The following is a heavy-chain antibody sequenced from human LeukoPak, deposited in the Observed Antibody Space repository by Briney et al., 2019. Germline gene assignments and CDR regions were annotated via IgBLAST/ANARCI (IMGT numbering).Heavy chain of an antibody. D-gene: IGHD2-15*01. CDR3: AKDLGSAITSALVLDV. CDR1: GFTFDDYA. V-gene: IGHV3-9*01. Sequence: GGSLRLSCTVSGFTFDDYAMHWVRHTPGKGLEWVSGITWNRDKIGYGDSVKGRFIISRDNVKNVLYLQMNSLRPEDTALYYCAKDLGSAITSALVLDVWGQGTTVIVS. CDR2: ITWNRDKI. J-gene: IGHJ6*02.